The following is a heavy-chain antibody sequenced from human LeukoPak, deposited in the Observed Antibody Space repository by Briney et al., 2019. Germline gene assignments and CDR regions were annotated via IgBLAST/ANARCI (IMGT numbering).Heavy chain of an antibody. CDR3: ARAAGYCSGGSCYHFDY. Sequence: SVKVSCKASGGTFISYAISWVRQAPGQGLEWIGRIIPIFGTANYAQKFQGRVTITADKSTSTAYMELSSLRSEDTAVYYCARAAGYCSGGSCYHFDYWGQGTLVTVSS. D-gene: IGHD2-15*01. J-gene: IGHJ4*02. CDR2: IIPIFGTA. V-gene: IGHV1-69*06. CDR1: GGTFISYA.